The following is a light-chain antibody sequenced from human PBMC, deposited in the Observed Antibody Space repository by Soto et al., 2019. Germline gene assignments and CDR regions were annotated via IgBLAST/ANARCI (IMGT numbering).Light chain of an antibody. CDR2: AAS. CDR3: QQANGLPWT. J-gene: IGKJ1*01. V-gene: IGKV1D-12*01. Sequence: DIQMTQSPSSVSASVGDRVTITCRASETIVTWLAWYQQKPGKAPKFLIYAASKLQSGVPSRFRGSGSGTDFTLTISSLQPEDFATYICQQANGLPWTFGPGTKVEIK. CDR1: ETIVTW.